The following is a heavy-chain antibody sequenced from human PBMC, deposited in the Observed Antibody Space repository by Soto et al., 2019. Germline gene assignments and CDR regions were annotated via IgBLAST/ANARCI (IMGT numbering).Heavy chain of an antibody. D-gene: IGHD2-2*01. J-gene: IGHJ3*02. CDR1: GYSFTSHW. CDR3: ARQPASQTVFNAFDI. CDR2: IFPGDSTT. Sequence: EVQLLQSGAEVRRPGEALKISCKTSGYSFTSHWIGWVRQMPGKGLEWMGLIFPGDSTTRFSPSFQGQVTISADKSIDTAYLQWSSLKASDTAIYYCARQPASQTVFNAFDIWGHETVVTVSS. V-gene: IGHV5-51*01.